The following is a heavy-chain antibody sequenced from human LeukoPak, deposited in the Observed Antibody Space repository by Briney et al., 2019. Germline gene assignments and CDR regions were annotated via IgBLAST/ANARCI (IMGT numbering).Heavy chain of an antibody. CDR2: IYPGDSET. CDR1: GYTFSSYW. D-gene: IGHD6-13*01. Sequence: GESLKISCKGSGYTFSSYWIGWVRQMPGKGLEWVGIIYPGDSETRYSSSFQGRVTISADKSISTAYLQWSSLKASDTAMYYCARHTRSRPFDYWGQGTLVTVSS. CDR3: ARHTRSRPFDY. V-gene: IGHV5-51*01. J-gene: IGHJ4*02.